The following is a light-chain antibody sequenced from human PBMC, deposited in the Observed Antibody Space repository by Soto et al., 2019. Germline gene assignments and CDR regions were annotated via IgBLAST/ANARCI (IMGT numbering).Light chain of an antibody. V-gene: IGKV1-9*01. CDR1: QGISSY. J-gene: IGKJ1*01. Sequence: IQLTQSPSSLSASVGDRVTITCRASQGISSYLAWYQQKPGKAPKLLIYAASTLQSEVPSRFIGSGSGTDFTLTISSLQPEDFATYYCQQLNSYPRTFGQGTKVEIK. CDR3: QQLNSYPRT. CDR2: AAS.